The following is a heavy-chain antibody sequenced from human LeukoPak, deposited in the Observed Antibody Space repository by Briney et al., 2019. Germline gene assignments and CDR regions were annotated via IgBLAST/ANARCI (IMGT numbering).Heavy chain of an antibody. J-gene: IGHJ6*02. CDR1: GFTFTSYG. D-gene: IGHD2-15*01. V-gene: IGHV3-30*18. CDR2: ISYDGSNK. CDR3: AKRLVAATDYYYGMDV. Sequence: PGRSLRLSCAASGFTFTSYGMHWVRQAPGKGLEWVAVISYDGSNKYYADSVKGRFTISRDNSKNTLYLQMNSLRAEDTAVYYCAKRLVAATDYYYGMDVWDQGTTVTVSS.